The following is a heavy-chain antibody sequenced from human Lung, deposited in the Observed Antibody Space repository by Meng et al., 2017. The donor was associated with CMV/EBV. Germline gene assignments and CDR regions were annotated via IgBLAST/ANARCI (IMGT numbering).Heavy chain of an antibody. CDR1: GFTFSSDS. Sequence: GGSLRLXXAASGFTFSSDSMNWVRQAPGKGLEWVSSISSSSSYIYYADSVKGRFTISRDNANNSLYLKMNSLRAEDTDVYYCAREQQYNWNAVWGAFDIWGKGTXVTVSS. CDR2: ISSSSSYI. V-gene: IGHV3-21*01. CDR3: AREQQYNWNAVWGAFDI. D-gene: IGHD1-20*01. J-gene: IGHJ3*02.